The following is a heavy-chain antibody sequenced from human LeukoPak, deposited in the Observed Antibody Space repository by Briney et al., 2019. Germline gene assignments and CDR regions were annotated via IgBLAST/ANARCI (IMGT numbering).Heavy chain of an antibody. CDR1: DYTFTTYG. V-gene: IGHV1-18*01. D-gene: IGHD6-13*01. CDR3: ARDLEEYSSRPPEIDY. Sequence: ASVKVSCKASDYTFTTYGITWVRQAPGQGLEWMGWISAYNGNTNYAQKLQGRVTMTTDTSTSTAYMELRSLRSDDTAVYYCARDLEEYSSRPPEIDYWGQGTLVTVSS. CDR2: ISAYNGNT. J-gene: IGHJ4*02.